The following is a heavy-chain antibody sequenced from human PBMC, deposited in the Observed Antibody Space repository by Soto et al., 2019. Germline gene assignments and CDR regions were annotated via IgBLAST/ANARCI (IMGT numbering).Heavy chain of an antibody. D-gene: IGHD5-12*01. Sequence: GGSLRLSCAASGFTFSSYAMSWVRQAPGKGLEWVANIKQDGSDKYYVDSVKGRFTISRDSAKNSLYLQMNSLRAEDTAAYYCAREGSGYAIAAFDIWGQGTMVTVSS. CDR3: AREGSGYAIAAFDI. CDR1: GFTFSSYA. CDR2: IKQDGSDK. J-gene: IGHJ3*02. V-gene: IGHV3-7*01.